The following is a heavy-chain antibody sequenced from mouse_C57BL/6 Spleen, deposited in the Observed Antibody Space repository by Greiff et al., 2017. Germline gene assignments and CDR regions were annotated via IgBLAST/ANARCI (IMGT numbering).Heavy chain of an antibody. CDR3: TYYYGSNYAMDY. D-gene: IGHD1-1*01. V-gene: IGHV14-1*01. CDR2: IAPEDGDT. J-gene: IGHJ4*01. CDR1: GFNIKDYY. Sequence: VHVKQSGAELVRPGASVKLSCTASGFNIKDYYMHWVKQRPEQGLEWIGRIAPEDGDTEYAPKFQGKATMTADTSSNTAYLPLSSLTSEDTAVYYCTYYYGSNYAMDYWGQGTAVTVSS.